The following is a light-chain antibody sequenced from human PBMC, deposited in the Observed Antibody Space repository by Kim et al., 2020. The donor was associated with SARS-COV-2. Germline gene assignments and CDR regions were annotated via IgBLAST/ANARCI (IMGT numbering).Light chain of an antibody. CDR1: KLGDKY. Sequence: SYELTQPPSVSVSPGQTASITCSGDKLGDKYTCWYQQKPGQSPVLVIYQDTERPSGIPERFSASNSGNTATLTISGTQARDEADYYCQEWDSSTYVLFGG. V-gene: IGLV3-1*01. CDR2: QDT. J-gene: IGLJ2*01. CDR3: QEWDSSTYVL.